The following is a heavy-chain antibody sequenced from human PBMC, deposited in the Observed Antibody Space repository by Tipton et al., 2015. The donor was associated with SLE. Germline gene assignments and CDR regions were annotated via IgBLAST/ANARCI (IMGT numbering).Heavy chain of an antibody. CDR3: ARNFWTGYYTGIDS. D-gene: IGHD3/OR15-3a*01. V-gene: IGHV4-39*07. CDR2: LYYSGTT. J-gene: IGHJ4*02. Sequence: TLSLTCTVSGGSISTNTFSWAWIRRPPEEGLQWVGSLYYSGTTYYNPSLKSRVSISVDTSKSQFSLKLTSVTAADTAIYYCARNFWTGYYTGIDSWGQGTLLTVSS. CDR1: GGSISTNTFS.